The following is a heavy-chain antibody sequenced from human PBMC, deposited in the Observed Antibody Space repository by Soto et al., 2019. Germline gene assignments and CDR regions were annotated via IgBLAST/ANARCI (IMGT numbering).Heavy chain of an antibody. CDR3: TSRYCSDTSCYPDY. CDR1: GFTFSGSA. Sequence: GGSLRLSCAASGFTFSGSAMHWVRQASGKGLEWVGRIRTKANNYATTYAASVKGRFTISRDDSKNTAYLQMNSLKTEDTAVYYCTSRYCSDTSCYPDYWGQGNLVTVSS. D-gene: IGHD2-15*01. V-gene: IGHV3-73*01. J-gene: IGHJ4*02. CDR2: IRTKANNYAT.